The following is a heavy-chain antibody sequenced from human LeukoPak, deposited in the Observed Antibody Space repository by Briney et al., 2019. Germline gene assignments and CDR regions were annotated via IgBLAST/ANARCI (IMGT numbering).Heavy chain of an antibody. D-gene: IGHD2-15*01. CDR2: MNSDGSNT. CDR3: ARDICSGIGCYPRAPFDY. CDR1: GFTFSRYW. J-gene: IGHJ4*02. Sequence: PGGSLRLSCAASGFTFSRYWMHWVRQAPGEGLVWVSRMNSDGSNTNYADSVKGRFTFSRDNAKNTLYLQMNSLRADDTAVYYCARDICSGIGCYPRAPFDYWGQGTLVTVSS. V-gene: IGHV3-74*01.